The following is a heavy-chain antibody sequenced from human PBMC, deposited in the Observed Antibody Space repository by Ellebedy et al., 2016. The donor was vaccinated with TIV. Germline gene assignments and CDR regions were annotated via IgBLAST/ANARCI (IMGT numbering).Heavy chain of an antibody. Sequence: SETLSLTCTVSGGSISGYYWSWIRQPPGSGLEWVGFIHYSGTTTYNPSLNSRVTMSVDTSKNQFSLRLSSVTAADTAVYYCARTTAVAGTYYYGMDVWGQGTTVTVSS. V-gene: IGHV4-59*01. CDR3: ARTTAVAGTYYYGMDV. CDR2: IHYSGTT. D-gene: IGHD6-19*01. J-gene: IGHJ6*02. CDR1: GGSISGYY.